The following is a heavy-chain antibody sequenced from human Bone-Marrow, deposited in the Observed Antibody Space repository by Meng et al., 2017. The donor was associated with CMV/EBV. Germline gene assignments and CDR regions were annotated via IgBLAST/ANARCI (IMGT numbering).Heavy chain of an antibody. V-gene: IGHV3-21*01. J-gene: IGHJ4*02. CDR2: ISSSSSYI. CDR1: YS. Sequence: YSMNWVRQAPGKGLECVSSISSSSSYIYYADSVKGRFTISRDNAKNSLYLQMNSLRAEDTAVYYCARDLIEYYYDSSGYYPTAPNDYWGQGTLVTVSS. D-gene: IGHD3-22*01. CDR3: ARDLIEYYYDSSGYYPTAPNDY.